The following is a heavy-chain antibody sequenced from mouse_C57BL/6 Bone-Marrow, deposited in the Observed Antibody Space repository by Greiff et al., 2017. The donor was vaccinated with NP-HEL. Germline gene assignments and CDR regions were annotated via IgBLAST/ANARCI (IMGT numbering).Heavy chain of an antibody. CDR3: AKGAAQATVYFDY. D-gene: IGHD3-2*02. Sequence: VQLQQSDAELVKPGASVKISCKVSGYTFTDHTIHWMKQRPEQGLEWIGYIYPRDGSTKYNEKFKGKATLTGDKSSSTAYMQLNSLTSEDSAVYFCAKGAAQATVYFDYWGQGTTLTVSS. J-gene: IGHJ2*01. V-gene: IGHV1-78*01. CDR1: GYTFTDHT. CDR2: IYPRDGST.